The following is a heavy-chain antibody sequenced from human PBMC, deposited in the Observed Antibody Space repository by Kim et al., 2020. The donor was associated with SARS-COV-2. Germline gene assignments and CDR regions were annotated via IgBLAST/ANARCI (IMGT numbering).Heavy chain of an antibody. V-gene: IGHV1-69*13. CDR2: IIPIFGTA. CDR1: GGTFSSYA. CDR3: ARQLNPSVFRVYGMDV. J-gene: IGHJ6*02. Sequence: SVKVSCKASGGTFSSYAISWVRQAPGQGLEWMGGIIPIFGTANYAQKFQGRVTITADESTSTAYMELSSLRSEDTAVYYCARQLNPSVFRVYGMDVWGQGTTVTVSS. D-gene: IGHD1-1*01.